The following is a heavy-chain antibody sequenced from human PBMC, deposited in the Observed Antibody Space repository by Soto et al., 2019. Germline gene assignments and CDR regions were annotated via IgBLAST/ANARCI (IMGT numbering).Heavy chain of an antibody. Sequence: QVQLVESGGGVVQPGKSLRLSCAASGFTFSSYAMHWARQAPGKGLEWVTVISIRGGDEYYAESVRGRFTISRDDSKNTLYLQMDSQRVEDTAVYYCARGTIVARQHLDYWGQGTLVTVSS. CDR1: GFTFSSYA. D-gene: IGHD6-6*01. CDR2: ISIRGGDE. J-gene: IGHJ4*02. V-gene: IGHV3-30*03. CDR3: ARGTIVARQHLDY.